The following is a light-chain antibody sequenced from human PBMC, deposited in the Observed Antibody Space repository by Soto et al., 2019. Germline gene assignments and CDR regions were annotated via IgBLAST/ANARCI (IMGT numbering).Light chain of an antibody. CDR2: SAS. Sequence: IQMTQSPSSLSASVGDRVTITCRASQDINKYLAWYQQRPGTVPKLLIYSASTLKSGVPSRFSGSRSGTDLPLTISSLQPEDVATYYCQKYSGVPVTFGQGTRLEIK. CDR3: QKYSGVPVT. CDR1: QDINKY. J-gene: IGKJ5*01. V-gene: IGKV1-27*01.